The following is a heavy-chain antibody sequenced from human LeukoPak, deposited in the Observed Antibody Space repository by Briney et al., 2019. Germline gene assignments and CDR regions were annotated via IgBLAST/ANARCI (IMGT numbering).Heavy chain of an antibody. CDR2: INPNSGGT. CDR1: GYTFTGYY. D-gene: IGHD3-10*01. J-gene: IGHJ4*02. V-gene: IGHV1-2*02. Sequence: GASVKVSCKASGYTFTGYYMHWVRQAPGQGLEWMGWINPNSGGTNYAQKFQGRVIMTRDTSISTAYMELSRLRSDDTAVYYCARAPLYYYGSGSLDYWGQGTLVTVSS. CDR3: ARAPLYYYGSGSLDY.